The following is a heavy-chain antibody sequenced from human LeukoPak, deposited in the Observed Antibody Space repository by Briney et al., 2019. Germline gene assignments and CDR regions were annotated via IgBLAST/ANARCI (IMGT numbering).Heavy chain of an antibody. D-gene: IGHD1-26*01. V-gene: IGHV3-30*03. Sequence: GGSLRLSCAASGFTFSSYGMHWVRQAPGKGLEWVAVISYDGSNKYYADSVKGRFTISRDNSKNTLYLQMNSLRAEDTAVYYCASSNGVELPSHYWGQGTLVTVSS. CDR3: ASSNGVELPSHY. CDR1: GFTFSSYG. CDR2: ISYDGSNK. J-gene: IGHJ4*02.